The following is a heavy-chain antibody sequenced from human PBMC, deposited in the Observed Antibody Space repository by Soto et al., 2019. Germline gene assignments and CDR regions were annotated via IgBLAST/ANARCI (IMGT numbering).Heavy chain of an antibody. Sequence: GGSLRLSCAASGFTVSSNYMSWVRQAPGKGLEWVSVIYSGGSTYYADSVKGRFTISRHNSKNTLYLQMNSLRAEDTAVYYCARSKYSGYVNAFDIWGQGTMVTVSS. J-gene: IGHJ3*02. D-gene: IGHD5-12*01. CDR2: IYSGGST. V-gene: IGHV3-53*04. CDR1: GFTVSSNY. CDR3: ARSKYSGYVNAFDI.